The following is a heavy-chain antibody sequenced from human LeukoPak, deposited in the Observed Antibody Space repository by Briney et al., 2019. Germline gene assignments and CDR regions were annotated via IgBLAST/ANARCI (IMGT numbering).Heavy chain of an antibody. V-gene: IGHV4-30-2*01. CDR2: IYHSGST. CDR1: GGSISSGGYS. CDR3: ARDSNYYGMDV. J-gene: IGHJ6*02. Sequence: SQTLSLTCAVSGGSISSGGYSWSWIRQPPGKGLEWIGYIYHSGSTYYNPSLRSRVTISVDRSKNQFSLKLSSVTAADTAVYYCARDSNYYGMDVWGQGTTVTASS.